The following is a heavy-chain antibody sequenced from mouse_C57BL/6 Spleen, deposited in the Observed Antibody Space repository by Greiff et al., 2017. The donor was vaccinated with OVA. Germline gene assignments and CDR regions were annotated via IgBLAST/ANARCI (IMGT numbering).Heavy chain of an antibody. CDR3: ARHVSMDY. Sequence: EVKLVESGGGLVQPGVSLKLSCAASGFTFSDYYMYWVRQTPEKRLEWVAYISNGGGSTYYPDTVKGRFTISRDNAKNTLYLQMSRLKSEDTAMYYCARHVSMDYWGQGTSVTVSS. CDR1: GFTFSDYY. V-gene: IGHV5-12*01. CDR2: ISNGGGST. J-gene: IGHJ4*01.